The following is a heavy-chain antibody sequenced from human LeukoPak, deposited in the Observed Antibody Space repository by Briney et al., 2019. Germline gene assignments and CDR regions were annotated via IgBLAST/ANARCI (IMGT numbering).Heavy chain of an antibody. CDR1: GFIFSDYY. CDR2: ISSDGTAN. J-gene: IGHJ4*02. CDR3: VREFWYRFDN. Sequence: GGSLRLSCAASGFIFSDYYMSWIRQAPGKGLEFVSYISSDGTANYYADSVKGRFTISGDNAQNSVYLEMTNLRAEDTAVYYCVREFWYRFDNWGQGTVVTVSS. D-gene: IGHD6-13*01. V-gene: IGHV3-11*04.